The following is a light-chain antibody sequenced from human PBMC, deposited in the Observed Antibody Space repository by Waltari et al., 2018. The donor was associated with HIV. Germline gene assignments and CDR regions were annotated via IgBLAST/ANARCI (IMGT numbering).Light chain of an antibody. J-gene: IGLJ2*01. CDR2: RNN. V-gene: IGLV1-47*01. CDR1: SSNIGTNY. CDR3: AAWDDTMTVV. Sequence: QSVLTQQPSASGTPGQSVTISCSGTSSNIGTNYVNWYQQFPGTAPKLLIYRNNKRPSGVPDRFSGSKSGTSASLAISGLRSDDEADYYCAAWDDTMTVVFGGGTKLTVL.